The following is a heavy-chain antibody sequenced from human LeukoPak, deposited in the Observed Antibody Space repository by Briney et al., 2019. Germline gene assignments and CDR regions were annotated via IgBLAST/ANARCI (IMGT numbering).Heavy chain of an antibody. V-gene: IGHV3-48*04. CDR2: ISSSSSTI. D-gene: IGHD2-15*01. CDR3: ARGTMVVVGAFDI. J-gene: IGHJ3*02. Sequence: GGSLRLSCAASGFTFSSYSMNWVRQAPGKGLEWVSYISSSSSTIYYADSVKGRFTISRDNAKNSLYLQMNSLRAEDTAVYYCARGTMVVVGAFDIWGQGTMVTVSS. CDR1: GFTFSSYS.